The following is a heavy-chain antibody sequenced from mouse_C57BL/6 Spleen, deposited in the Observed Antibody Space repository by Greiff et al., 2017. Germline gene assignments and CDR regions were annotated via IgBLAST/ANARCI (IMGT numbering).Heavy chain of an antibody. CDR2: IHPSDSDT. D-gene: IGHD2-4*01. V-gene: IGHV1-74*01. CDR1: GYTFTSYW. Sequence: QVQLKQPGAELVKPGASVKVSCKASGYTFTSYWMHWVKQRPGQGLEWIGRIHPSDSDTNYNQKFKGKATLTVDKSSSTAYMQLSSLTSEDSAVYYCAIYDYDDPYAMDYWGQGTSVTVSS. J-gene: IGHJ4*01. CDR3: AIYDYDDPYAMDY.